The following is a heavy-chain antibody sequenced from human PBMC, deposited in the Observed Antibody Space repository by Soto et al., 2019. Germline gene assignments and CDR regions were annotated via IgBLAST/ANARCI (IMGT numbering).Heavy chain of an antibody. D-gene: IGHD2-2*01. CDR1: GGTLSSYT. V-gene: IGHV1-69*02. Sequence: SVKVSCKASGGTLSSYTISWVRQAPGQGLEWMGRIIPILGIANYAQKFQGRVMITADKSTSTAYMELSSLRSEDTAVYYCARYCSSTSCYDPDAFDIWGQGTMVTVSS. CDR2: IIPILGIA. J-gene: IGHJ3*02. CDR3: ARYCSSTSCYDPDAFDI.